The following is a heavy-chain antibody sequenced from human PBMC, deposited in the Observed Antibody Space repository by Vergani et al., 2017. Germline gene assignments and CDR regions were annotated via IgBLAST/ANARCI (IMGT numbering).Heavy chain of an antibody. Sequence: QLQLQESGSGLVKPSQTLSLTCAVSGDSITNGGFSWNWIRQPPGKGPEWIGYIFPSGNSDYNPSLKNRVSISLDKSKNQFSLWVNSVTAADTAVYYCARDRTTVTHGFYYYYMDVWGKGTTVTVSS. CDR1: GDSITNGGFS. CDR3: ARDRTTVTHGFYYYYMDV. D-gene: IGHD4-17*01. V-gene: IGHV4-30-2*01. CDR2: IFPSGNS. J-gene: IGHJ6*03.